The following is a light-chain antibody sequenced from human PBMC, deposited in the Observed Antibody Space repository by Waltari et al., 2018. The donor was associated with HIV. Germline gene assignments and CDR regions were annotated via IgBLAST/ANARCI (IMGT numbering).Light chain of an antibody. Sequence: SYGLTQPPSVSMSPGQTATITCSGDTLPKQYGYWYQQKPGHAPVMVIYKDRERPSGIPERFSGSSSATTATLTISGVQPEDEADYYCQSSDISGNYWVLGGGTKLTVL. CDR3: QSSDISGNYWV. V-gene: IGLV3-25*03. CDR2: KDR. J-gene: IGLJ2*01. CDR1: TLPKQY.